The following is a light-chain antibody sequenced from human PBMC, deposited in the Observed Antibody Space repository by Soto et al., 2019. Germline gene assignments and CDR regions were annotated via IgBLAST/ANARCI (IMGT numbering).Light chain of an antibody. J-gene: IGLJ3*02. CDR1: TGAVTSGYY. Sequence: QAVVTQEPSLTVSPGGTVTLTCASSTGAVTSGYYPNWFQQKPGQAPRALIYSTSNKQSWTPARFSGSLLGGKAALTLSGVQPEDVAEYYCLLYSAGAPVFGGGTKLTVL. CDR3: LLYSAGAPV. CDR2: STS. V-gene: IGLV7-43*01.